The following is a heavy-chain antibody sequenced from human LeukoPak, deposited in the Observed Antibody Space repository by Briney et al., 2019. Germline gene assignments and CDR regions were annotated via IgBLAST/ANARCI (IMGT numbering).Heavy chain of an antibody. D-gene: IGHD2-2*01. Sequence: GGSLRLSCVASGFSLSGYWMYWVRQAPGKGLEWVAVISYDGSNKYYADSVKGRFTISRDNSKNTLYLQMNSLRAEDTAVYYCAREQDIVVVPAAILMYWGQGTLVTVSS. V-gene: IGHV3-30-3*01. CDR2: ISYDGSNK. CDR1: GFSLSGYW. CDR3: AREQDIVVVPAAILMY. J-gene: IGHJ4*02.